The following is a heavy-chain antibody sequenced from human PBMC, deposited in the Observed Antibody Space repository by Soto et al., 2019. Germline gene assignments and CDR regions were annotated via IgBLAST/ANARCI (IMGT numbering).Heavy chain of an antibody. CDR1: GFTFSSYA. Sequence: GGSLRLSCAASGFTFSSYAMNWLRQAPGKGLQWVSGIGGSGTTYYADSVKGRFTISRDNSKSTLYLQMNSLRAEDTAVYYCAKDKAVTAPYYFDFWGQGTLVTVSS. J-gene: IGHJ4*02. CDR3: AKDKAVTAPYYFDF. V-gene: IGHV3-23*01. CDR2: IGGSGTT. D-gene: IGHD2-21*02.